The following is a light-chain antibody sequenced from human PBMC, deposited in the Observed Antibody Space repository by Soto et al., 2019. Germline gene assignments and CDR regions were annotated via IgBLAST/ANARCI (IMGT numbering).Light chain of an antibody. CDR2: DVS. V-gene: IGLV2-11*01. CDR3: CSYAGSYTFP. Sequence: ALTQPRSVSGSPGQSVSISCTGTSSDVGGYNYVSWYQQHPGKAPKLMIYDVSKRPSGVPDRFSGSKSGNTASLTISGLQAEDEADYYCCSYAGSYTFPFGTGTKVTVL. J-gene: IGLJ1*01. CDR1: SSDVGGYNY.